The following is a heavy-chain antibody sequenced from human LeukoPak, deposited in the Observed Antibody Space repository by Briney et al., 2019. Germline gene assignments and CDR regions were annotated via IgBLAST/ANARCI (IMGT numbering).Heavy chain of an antibody. CDR2: ISYDGSNK. CDR1: GFTFSSYA. Sequence: PGRSLRLSCAASGFTFSSYAMHWVRQAPGKGLEWVAVISYDGSNKYYADSVKGRFTISRDNSKNTLYLQMNSLRAEDTAVYYCARDRYYDSGRSQTYYYGMDVWGQGTTVTVSS. J-gene: IGHJ6*02. CDR3: ARDRYYDSGRSQTYYYGMDV. V-gene: IGHV3-30*04. D-gene: IGHD3-10*01.